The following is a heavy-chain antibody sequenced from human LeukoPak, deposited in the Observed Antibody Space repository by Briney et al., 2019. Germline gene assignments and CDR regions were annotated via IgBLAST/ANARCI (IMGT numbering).Heavy chain of an antibody. CDR2: INPNSGGT. Sequence: ASVKVSCKASGYTFTGYYMHWVRQAPGQGLEWMGWINPNSGGTNYAQKFQGRVTMTGDTSISTAYMELSRLRSDDTAVYYCARDSHNWNYSGFDPWGQGTLVTVSS. CDR1: GYTFTGYY. D-gene: IGHD1-7*01. J-gene: IGHJ5*02. V-gene: IGHV1-2*02. CDR3: ARDSHNWNYSGFDP.